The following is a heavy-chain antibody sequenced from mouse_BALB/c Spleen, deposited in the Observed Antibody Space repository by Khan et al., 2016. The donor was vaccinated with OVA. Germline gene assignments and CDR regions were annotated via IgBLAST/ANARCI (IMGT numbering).Heavy chain of an antibody. Sequence: QVRLQQSGAELAKPGASVKMSCKASGYTFANYWMHWVKQRPGQGLDWIGYINPSTGYTDYNQKFKDKATLTADKSSSTAYMQLRSLTSDDPAVAYGATWGSCCGTAFVYWGRGTTLTGSS. CDR1: GYTFANYW. J-gene: IGHJ2*01. CDR3: ATWGSCCGTAFVY. CDR2: INPSTGYT. V-gene: IGHV1-7*01. D-gene: IGHD4-1*01.